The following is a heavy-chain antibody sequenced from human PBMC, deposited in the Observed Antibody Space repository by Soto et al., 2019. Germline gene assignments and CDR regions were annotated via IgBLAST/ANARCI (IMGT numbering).Heavy chain of an antibody. J-gene: IGHJ4*02. CDR1: GGSISSYY. CDR2: IYYSGST. CDR3: ARDGGGYDY. Sequence: SETLSLTCTVSGGSISSYYWSWIRQPPGKGLEWIGYIYYSGSTNYNPSLKSRVTISVDTSKNQFSLKLSSVTAADTAVHYCARDGGGYDYWGQGTLVTVSS. V-gene: IGHV4-59*01. D-gene: IGHD2-15*01.